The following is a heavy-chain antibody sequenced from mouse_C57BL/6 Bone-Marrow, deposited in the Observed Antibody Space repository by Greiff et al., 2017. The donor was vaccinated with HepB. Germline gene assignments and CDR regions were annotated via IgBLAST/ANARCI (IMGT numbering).Heavy chain of an antibody. D-gene: IGHD2-3*01. CDR3: ARSRDGYYVRYWYFDV. Sequence: EVKLQQSGPELVKPGASVKISCKASGYTFTDYYMNWVKQSHGKSLEWIGDINPNNGGTSYNQKFKGMATLTVDKSSSTAYMELRSLTSEDSAVYYCARSRDGYYVRYWYFDVWGTGTTVTVSS. CDR1: GYTFTDYY. V-gene: IGHV1-26*01. J-gene: IGHJ1*03. CDR2: INPNNGGT.